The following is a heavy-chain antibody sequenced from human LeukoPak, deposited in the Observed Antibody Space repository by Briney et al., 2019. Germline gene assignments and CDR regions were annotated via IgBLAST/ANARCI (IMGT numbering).Heavy chain of an antibody. Sequence: SGPTLVNPTQTLTLTCTSSGFSLSTSGMCVSWIRQPPGKALEWLAPLDSDDDTYYSTSLKTRLTNSKDTSKNQVVLTMTNMDPVDTATYYCARILAVAGPYYYYYYMDVWGKGTTVTVSS. CDR1: GFSLSTSGMC. V-gene: IGHV2-70*01. D-gene: IGHD6-19*01. J-gene: IGHJ6*03. CDR2: LDSDDDT. CDR3: ARILAVAGPYYYYYYMDV.